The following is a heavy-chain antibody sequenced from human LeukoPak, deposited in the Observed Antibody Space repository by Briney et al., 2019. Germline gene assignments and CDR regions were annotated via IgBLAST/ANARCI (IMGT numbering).Heavy chain of an antibody. CDR1: GGSFSGYY. CDR3: AREGAAAAP. J-gene: IGHJ5*02. CDR2: INHSGST. Sequence: SETLSLTCAVYGGSFSGYYWNWIRQPPGKGLEWIGEINHSGSTNYNPSLKSRVTISVDTSKNQFSLKLSSVTAADTAVYYCAREGAAAAPWGQGTLVTVSS. D-gene: IGHD6-13*01. V-gene: IGHV4-34*01.